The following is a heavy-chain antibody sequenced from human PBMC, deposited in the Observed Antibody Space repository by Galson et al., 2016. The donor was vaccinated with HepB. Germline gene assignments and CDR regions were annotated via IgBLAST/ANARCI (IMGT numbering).Heavy chain of an antibody. J-gene: IGHJ4*02. Sequence: SETLSLTCTVSGGSMNSITFYWGWIRQPPGRGLEWIGTLYFGANTYYNPSLKSRVTISVDTSNNQFSLKLTSVTAEDTAIYYCASKGKEWLVHGYFDYWGQGTLATVSS. CDR2: LYFGANT. D-gene: IGHD6-19*01. CDR3: ASKGKEWLVHGYFDY. V-gene: IGHV4-39*01. CDR1: GGSMNSITFY.